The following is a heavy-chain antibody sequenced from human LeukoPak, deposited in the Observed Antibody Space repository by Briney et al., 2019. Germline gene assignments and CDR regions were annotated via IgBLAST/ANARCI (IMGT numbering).Heavy chain of an antibody. J-gene: IGHJ4*02. CDR1: GGSISSYY. V-gene: IGHV4-4*07. CDR3: ARDRMGEVGTDEDNYYFDY. CDR2: MFISGST. D-gene: IGHD1-1*01. Sequence: SETLSLTCTVSGGSISSYYWSWIRQPAGKGLEWIGRMFISGSTNYNPSLKSRVTMSVDTSKNQLSLKLSSVTAADTAVYYCARDRMGEVGTDEDNYYFDYWGRGTLVTVSS.